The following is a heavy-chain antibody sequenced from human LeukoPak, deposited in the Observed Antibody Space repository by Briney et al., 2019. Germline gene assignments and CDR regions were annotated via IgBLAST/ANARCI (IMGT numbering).Heavy chain of an antibody. CDR2: IYPADSDT. Sequence: GESLKISCKGSGYSFFNSWIGWVRQMPGKGLEWMGIIYPADSDTRYSPSFQGQVTISADKSISTAFLRWTSLKASDTAIYYCARGRGTGSPIGPRYFDLWGRGTLVTVSS. V-gene: IGHV5-51*01. J-gene: IGHJ2*01. CDR1: GYSFFNSW. D-gene: IGHD3-10*01. CDR3: ARGRGTGSPIGPRYFDL.